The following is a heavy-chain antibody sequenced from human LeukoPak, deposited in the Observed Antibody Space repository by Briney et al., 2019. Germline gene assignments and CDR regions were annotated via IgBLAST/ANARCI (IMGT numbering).Heavy chain of an antibody. V-gene: IGHV1-18*01. D-gene: IGHD3-3*01. CDR3: ARAGHTYYDFWSGYNWFAP. CDR2: ISAYNGNT. Sequence: ASVKVSCKASGYTFTSYGISWVRQAPGQGLEWMGWISAYNGNTNYAQKLQGRVTMTTDTSTSTAYMERRSLRSDDPAVYYCARAGHTYYDFWSGYNWFAPWGQGPLVTVSS. CDR1: GYTFTSYG. J-gene: IGHJ5*02.